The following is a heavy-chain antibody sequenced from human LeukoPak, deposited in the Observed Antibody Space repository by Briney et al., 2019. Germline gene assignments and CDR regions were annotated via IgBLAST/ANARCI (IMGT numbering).Heavy chain of an antibody. J-gene: IGHJ4*02. D-gene: IGHD1-20*01. CDR2: INPNSGGT. Sequence: ASVKVSCKASGYTFTGYYMHWVRQAPGQGLEWMGWINPNSGGTNYAQKLQGRVTMTTDTSTSTAYMEPRSLRSDDTAVYYCCFSGITGTVDYWGQGTLVTVSS. V-gene: IGHV1-2*02. CDR3: CFSGITGTVDY. CDR1: GYTFTGYY.